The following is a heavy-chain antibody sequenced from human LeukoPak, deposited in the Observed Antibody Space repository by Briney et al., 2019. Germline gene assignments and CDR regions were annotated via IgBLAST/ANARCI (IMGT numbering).Heavy chain of an antibody. Sequence: ASVKLSYKASGYTFTSYDINWVRQATGQGLEWMGWMNPNSGNTGYAQKFQGRVTITRNTSISTAYMELSSLRSEDTAVYYCARGLWLSDAFDIWGQGTMVAVSS. CDR3: ARGLWLSDAFDI. V-gene: IGHV1-8*03. J-gene: IGHJ3*02. CDR2: MNPNSGNT. D-gene: IGHD3-22*01. CDR1: GYTFTSYD.